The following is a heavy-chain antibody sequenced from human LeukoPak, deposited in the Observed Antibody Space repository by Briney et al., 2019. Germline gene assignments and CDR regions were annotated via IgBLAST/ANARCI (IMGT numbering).Heavy chain of an antibody. J-gene: IGHJ6*02. D-gene: IGHD2-2*01. Sequence: GGSLRLSCAASGFTFSSYAMSWVRQAPGKGLEWVSAISGSGGSAYYADSVKGRFTISRDNSKNTLYLQMNSLRAEDTAVYYCARDRSHIVVVDYYGMDVWGQGTTVTVSS. V-gene: IGHV3-23*01. CDR3: ARDRSHIVVVDYYGMDV. CDR2: ISGSGGSA. CDR1: GFTFSSYA.